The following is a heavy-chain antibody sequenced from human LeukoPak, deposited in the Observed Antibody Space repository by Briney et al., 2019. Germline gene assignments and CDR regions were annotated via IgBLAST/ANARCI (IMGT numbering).Heavy chain of an antibody. CDR1: GFTFSSYA. CDR2: ISYDGSNK. CDR3: ARNSGSRGLDY. Sequence: GGSLRLSCAASGFTFSSYAIHWVRQAPGKGLEWVAVISYDGSNKYYADSVKGRFTISRDNSKNTLYLQMNSLRAEDTAVYYCARNSGSRGLDYWGQGTLVTVSS. D-gene: IGHD1-26*01. V-gene: IGHV3-30-3*01. J-gene: IGHJ4*02.